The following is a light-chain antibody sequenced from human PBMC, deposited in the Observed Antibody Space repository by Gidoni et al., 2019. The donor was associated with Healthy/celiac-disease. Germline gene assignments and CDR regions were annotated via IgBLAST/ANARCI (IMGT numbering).Light chain of an antibody. J-gene: IGLJ2*01. Sequence: SYVLTEPPSVSVAPGQTARITCGGNNIGSKSVHWYQQKPGQARVLVVYDDSDRPSGNPERFSGSSSGNSATLTISRVEAGDEADYYCQVWDSSSDHVVFGGGTKLTVL. V-gene: IGLV3-21*02. CDR3: QVWDSSSDHVV. CDR1: NIGSKS. CDR2: DDS.